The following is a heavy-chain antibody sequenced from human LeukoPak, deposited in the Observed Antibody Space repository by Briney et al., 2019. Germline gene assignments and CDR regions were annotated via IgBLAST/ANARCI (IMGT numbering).Heavy chain of an antibody. J-gene: IGHJ4*02. CDR3: ARGAYYYGSGKIFDY. CDR1: GGSISSNK. Sequence: SGTLSLTCAVSGGSISSNKWWSWIRQPAGKGLEWIGRIYTSGSTNYNPSLKSRVTMSVDTSKNQFSLKLSSVTAADTAVYYCARGAYYYGSGKIFDYWGQGTLVTVSS. D-gene: IGHD3-10*01. V-gene: IGHV4-4*07. CDR2: IYTSGST.